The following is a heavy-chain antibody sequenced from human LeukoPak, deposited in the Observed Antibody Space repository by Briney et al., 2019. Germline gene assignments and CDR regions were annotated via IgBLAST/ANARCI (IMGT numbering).Heavy chain of an antibody. CDR2: TYFTGDT. J-gene: IGHJ4*02. CDR3: ARRLAILGVVRGGYFDY. Sequence: SETLSLTCTVSGGSISSTSYNWGWIRQSPGKGLEWIGSTYFTGDTNKNPSLKSRLTISLDTPKDQFSLRLTSVTSADTAVYYCARRLAILGVVRGGYFDYWGQGILVTASS. CDR1: GGSISSTSYN. V-gene: IGHV4-39*01. D-gene: IGHD3-3*01.